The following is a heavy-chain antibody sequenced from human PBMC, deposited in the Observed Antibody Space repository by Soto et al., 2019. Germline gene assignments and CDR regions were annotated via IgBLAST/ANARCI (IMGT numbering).Heavy chain of an antibody. D-gene: IGHD2-15*01. J-gene: IGHJ4*02. CDR2: MRADSGAS. Sequence: QVQLVQPGAEVRKPGASVRVSCEPSGDTFTNLDLTWVLQASGQGLEWIGWMRADSGASGHARKFQGRVSLTRDTSRSTAYMELSSLSAEDAATYDGARYIYCHGFKVWGRGTLVFVSS. CDR1: GDTFTNLD. V-gene: IGHV1-8*02. CDR3: ARYIYCHGFKV.